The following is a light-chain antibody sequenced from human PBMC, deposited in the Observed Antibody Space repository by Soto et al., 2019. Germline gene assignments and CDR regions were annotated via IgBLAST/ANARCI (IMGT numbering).Light chain of an antibody. CDR1: QGISNW. CDR2: AAS. CDR3: RQGNSFPLT. V-gene: IGKV1-12*01. J-gene: IGKJ5*01. Sequence: DIQMTQSPSSVSASVGDRVTITCRASQGISNWLAWYQQKPGKAPKLLIYAASSLQSGVTSGFGGSGSATDFTLTISSLQPEDYVPYSCRQGNSFPLTFGQGTRLEIK.